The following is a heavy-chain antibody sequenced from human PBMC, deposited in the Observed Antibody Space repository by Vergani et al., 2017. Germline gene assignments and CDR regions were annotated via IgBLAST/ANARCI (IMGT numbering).Heavy chain of an antibody. Sequence: QVQLVQSGAEVKKPGASVKVSCKASGYTFTSYYMHWVRQAPGQGLEWMGIINPSGGSTSYAQKFQGRVTMTRDTSTSTVYMELSSLRSEDTAVYYCAKDSYSYGYVDYWGQGTLVTVSS. CDR1: GYTFTSYY. CDR3: AKDSYSYGYVDY. V-gene: IGHV1-46*01. D-gene: IGHD5-18*01. CDR2: INPSGGST. J-gene: IGHJ4*02.